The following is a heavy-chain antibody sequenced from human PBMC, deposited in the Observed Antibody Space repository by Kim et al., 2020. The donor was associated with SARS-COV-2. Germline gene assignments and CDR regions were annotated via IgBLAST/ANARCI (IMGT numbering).Heavy chain of an antibody. D-gene: IGHD2-2*01. Sequence: GGSLRLSCAASGFTFSSYCMHWVRQAPGKGLEWVAIIWYDGSKTYYADSVKGRFTISRDNSKNTLYLQMNSLRAEDTAIYYCARDTSGWYYFDYWGQGTLVTVSS. CDR3: ARDTSGWYYFDY. CDR2: IWYDGSKT. V-gene: IGHV3-33*08. J-gene: IGHJ4*02. CDR1: GFTFSSYC.